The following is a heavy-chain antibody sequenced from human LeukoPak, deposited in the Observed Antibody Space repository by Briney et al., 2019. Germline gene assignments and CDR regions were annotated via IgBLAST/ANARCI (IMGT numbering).Heavy chain of an antibody. V-gene: IGHV3-30*02. D-gene: IGHD6-19*01. CDR1: GFTFSSYG. J-gene: IGHJ4*02. CDR2: IWFDGKNE. CDR3: AKGGSGWYFDY. Sequence: PGGSLRLSCAASGFTFSSYGMHWVRQAPGKGLEWVADIWFDGKNEHFADSVKGRFTISRDNSKNTLYLQMNSLRAEDTAVYYCAKGGSGWYFDYWGQGTLVTVSS.